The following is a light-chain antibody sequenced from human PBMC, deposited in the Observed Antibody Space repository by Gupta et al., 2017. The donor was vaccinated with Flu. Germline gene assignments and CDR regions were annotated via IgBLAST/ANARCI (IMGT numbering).Light chain of an antibody. V-gene: IGLV3-21*02. CDR2: DEG. CDR3: QEWDGSSEHQGV. J-gene: IGLJ3*02. CDR1: NIGSKS. Sequence: SYLLTQPPSVSVAPGQTASITGGGTNIGSKSGHWYQRKPGKALVGVVEDEGDRPSGIPERFSGCNSWNTDNPTTSRVEAGDEADEDGQEWDGSSEHQGVFGGGTKLSVL.